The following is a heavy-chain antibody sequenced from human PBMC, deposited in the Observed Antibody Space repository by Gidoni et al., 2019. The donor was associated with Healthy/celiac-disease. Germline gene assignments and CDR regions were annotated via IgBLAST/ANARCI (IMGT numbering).Heavy chain of an antibody. D-gene: IGHD3-9*01. Sequence: QVQLQESGPGLVKPSQTLSLTCTVSGGSISSGDYSWSWIRQPPGKGLEWIGYIYYSGSTYYNPSLKSRVTISVDTSKNQFSLKLSSVTAADTAVYYCARDGHTYYDILTGPYRRPPGAFDIWGQGTMVTVSS. CDR2: IYYSGST. CDR1: GGSISSGDYS. J-gene: IGHJ3*02. CDR3: ARDGHTYYDILTGPYRRPPGAFDI. V-gene: IGHV4-30-4*01.